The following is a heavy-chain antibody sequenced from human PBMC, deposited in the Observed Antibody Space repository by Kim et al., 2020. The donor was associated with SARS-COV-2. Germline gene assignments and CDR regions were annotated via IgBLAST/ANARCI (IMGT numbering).Heavy chain of an antibody. CDR2: IKTKTDGDTT. J-gene: IGHJ4*02. CDR1: GFTFSNAW. Sequence: GGSLRLSCAASGFTFSNAWMSWVRQAPGKGLEWVGRIKTKTDGDTTDYAAPVKGRFTISRVESKDTLYHQMNSLKTAATAVYYCTTYQYWGQGTLVTVSS. CDR3: TTYQY. V-gene: IGHV3-15*01.